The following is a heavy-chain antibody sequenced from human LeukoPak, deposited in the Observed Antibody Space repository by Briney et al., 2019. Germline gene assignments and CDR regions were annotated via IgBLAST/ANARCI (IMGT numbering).Heavy chain of an antibody. D-gene: IGHD2-2*01. CDR1: GFTFGDYA. CDR3: TSLEVPAAYGPYYYYGMDV. CDR2: IRSKAYGGTT. J-gene: IGHJ6*02. Sequence: GGSLRLSCTASGFTFGDYAMSWFRQAPGKGLEWVGFIRSKAYGGTTEYAASVKGRFTISRDDSKSIAYLQMNSLKTEDTAVYYCTSLEVPAAYGPYYYYGMDVWGQGTTVTVSS. V-gene: IGHV3-49*03.